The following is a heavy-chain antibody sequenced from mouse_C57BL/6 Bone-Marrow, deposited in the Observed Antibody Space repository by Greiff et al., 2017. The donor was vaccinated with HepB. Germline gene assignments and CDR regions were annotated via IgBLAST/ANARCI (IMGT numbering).Heavy chain of an antibody. J-gene: IGHJ3*01. V-gene: IGHV5-4*03. Sequence: EVKVVESGGGLVKPGGSLKLSCAASGFTFSSYAMSWVRQTPEKRLEWVATISDGGSYTYYPDNVKGRFTISRDNAKNNLYLQMSHLKSEDTAMYYCASDSSWFAYWGQGTLVTVSA. CDR3: ASDSSWFAY. CDR1: GFTFSSYA. CDR2: ISDGGSYT. D-gene: IGHD2-12*01.